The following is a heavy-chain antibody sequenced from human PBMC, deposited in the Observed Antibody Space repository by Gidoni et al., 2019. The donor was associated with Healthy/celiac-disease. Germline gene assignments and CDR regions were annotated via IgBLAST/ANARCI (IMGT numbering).Heavy chain of an antibody. V-gene: IGHV3-30*01. CDR1: GFTFRSYA. CDR2: ISYDGSNK. Sequence: QVQLVESGGGVVQPGRSLRLSCAASGFTFRSYAMHWVRQAPGKGLEWVAVISYDGSNKYYADSVKGRFTISRDNSKNTLYLQMNSLRAEDTAVYYCARGGYGSGSHYCFDYWGQGTLVTVSS. J-gene: IGHJ4*02. CDR3: ARGGYGSGSHYCFDY. D-gene: IGHD3-10*01.